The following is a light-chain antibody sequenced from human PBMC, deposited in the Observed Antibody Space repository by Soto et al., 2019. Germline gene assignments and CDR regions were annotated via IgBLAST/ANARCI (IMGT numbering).Light chain of an antibody. Sequence: QSALTQPPSASGSPGQSVTISCIGTSSDVGGYNYVSWYQQHPGKAPKLIISEVSKRPSGVPDRFSGSKSGNTASLTVSGLQAEDDADYFCSSYAGSNHLVFGGGTKLTVL. CDR3: SSYAGSNHLV. CDR2: EVS. V-gene: IGLV2-8*01. CDR1: SSDVGGYNY. J-gene: IGLJ3*02.